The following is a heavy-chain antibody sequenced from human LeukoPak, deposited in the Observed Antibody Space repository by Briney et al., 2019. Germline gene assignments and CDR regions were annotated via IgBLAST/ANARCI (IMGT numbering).Heavy chain of an antibody. D-gene: IGHD2-2*01. J-gene: IGHJ4*02. CDR2: IWCDGSNK. CDR1: GFTFSSYG. Sequence: HSGGSLRLSCAASGFTFSSYGMHWVRQAPGKGLEWVAVIWCDGSNKYYADSVKGRFTISRDNSKNTLYLQMNSLRAEDTAVYYCAKDSNPLPVVVPAAPEYWGQGTLVTVSS. V-gene: IGHV3-33*06. CDR3: AKDSNPLPVVVPAAPEY.